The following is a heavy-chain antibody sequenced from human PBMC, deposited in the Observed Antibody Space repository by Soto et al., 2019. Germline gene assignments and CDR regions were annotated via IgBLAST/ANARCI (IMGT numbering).Heavy chain of an antibody. Sequence: SETLSLTCTVSGGSISSGGYYWSWIRQHPGKGLEWVGYIYNSGSTYYNPSLKSRVTISVDTSTNQFSLRLTSVTAADTAVYYCARSSVDTAMVDAIDVWGQGTMVTVSS. D-gene: IGHD5-18*01. J-gene: IGHJ3*01. CDR2: IYNSGST. V-gene: IGHV4-31*03. CDR3: ARSSVDTAMVDAIDV. CDR1: GGSISSGGYY.